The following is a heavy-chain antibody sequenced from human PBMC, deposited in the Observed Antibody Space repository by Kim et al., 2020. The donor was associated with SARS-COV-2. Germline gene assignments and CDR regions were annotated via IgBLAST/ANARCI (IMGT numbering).Heavy chain of an antibody. J-gene: IGHJ6*02. CDR3: AKDYYGMDV. V-gene: IGHV3-9*01. Sequence: GGSLRLSCAASGFTFDDYLMHWVRQVPGRVLEWVSGINWNSGRIGYSESVKGRFTISRDNAKNFLYLQMNSLTVEDTAVYHCAKDYYGMDVWGQGTTVTVS. CDR2: INWNSGRI. CDR1: GFTFDDYL.